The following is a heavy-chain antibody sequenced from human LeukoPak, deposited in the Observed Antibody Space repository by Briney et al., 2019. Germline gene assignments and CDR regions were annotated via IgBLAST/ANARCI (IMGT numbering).Heavy chain of an antibody. CDR1: GGSISSHY. D-gene: IGHD3-16*01. CDR2: IYNSGST. Sequence: SETLSLTCTVSGGSISSHYWSWIRQPPGKGLEWIGYIYNSGSTNYNPSLKSRVTISLDTSKNQFSLHLTSVTAADTAVYFCARDDYGVFDAFDVWGQGTVDTVSS. J-gene: IGHJ3*01. V-gene: IGHV4-59*08. CDR3: ARDDYGVFDAFDV.